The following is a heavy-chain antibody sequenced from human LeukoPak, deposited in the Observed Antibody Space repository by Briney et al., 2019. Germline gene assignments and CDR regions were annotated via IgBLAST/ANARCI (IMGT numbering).Heavy chain of an antibody. CDR3: AGLIIGQWRGRGNNWFDP. Sequence: SETLSLTCTVSGGSINSSSYYWGWVRQPPGKGLEWIGSMYYRGSTYYNPSLKSRVTISVDTSKQQNSLRLSSVTAGDTAIYYCAGLIIGQWRGRGNNWFDPWGQGTLVTVSS. D-gene: IGHD3-16*02. J-gene: IGHJ5*02. CDR2: MYYRGST. CDR1: GGSINSSSYY. V-gene: IGHV4-39*07.